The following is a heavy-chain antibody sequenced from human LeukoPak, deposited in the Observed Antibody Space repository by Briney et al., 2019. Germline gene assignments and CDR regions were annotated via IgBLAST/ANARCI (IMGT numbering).Heavy chain of an antibody. CDR3: ARHDTDASGSYYNLDY. CDR1: GGSISRYY. D-gene: IGHD3-10*01. Sequence: SSETLSLTCSVSGGSISRYYWSWIRQPPGKGLEWIGQIYYIGRTNYNPSLKSRVTISVDTSKNQFSLKLTSVTAADTAVYYCARHDTDASGSYYNLDYWGQGTLVSVSS. J-gene: IGHJ4*02. V-gene: IGHV4-59*08. CDR2: IYYIGRT.